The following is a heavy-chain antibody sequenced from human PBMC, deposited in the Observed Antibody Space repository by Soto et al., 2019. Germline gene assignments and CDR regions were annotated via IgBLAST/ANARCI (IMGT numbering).Heavy chain of an antibody. Sequence: QVQLVESGGGVVQPGRSLRLSCAASGFTFSSYGMHWVRQAQGKGLEWVAVIWYDGSNKYYADSVKGRFTISRDNSKNTLYLQMNSLRAEDTAVYYCARETYYYDSSGYYFDYWGQGTLVTVSS. J-gene: IGHJ4*02. CDR3: ARETYYYDSSGYYFDY. CDR2: IWYDGSNK. D-gene: IGHD3-22*01. V-gene: IGHV3-33*01. CDR1: GFTFSSYG.